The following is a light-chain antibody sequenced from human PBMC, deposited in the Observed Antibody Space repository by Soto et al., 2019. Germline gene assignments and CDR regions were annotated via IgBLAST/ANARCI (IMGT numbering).Light chain of an antibody. CDR1: SSDVGGYNY. V-gene: IGLV2-14*01. Sequence: QSVLTQPASVSGSPGQSITISCTGTSSDVGGYNYVSWYQQHPGKAPKLMIYDVSNRPSGVSNRFSGSKSGNTASLTISGLQAEDEADYYCRSYTSSITLDVFGGGTKLTVL. CDR3: RSYTSSITLDV. CDR2: DVS. J-gene: IGLJ2*01.